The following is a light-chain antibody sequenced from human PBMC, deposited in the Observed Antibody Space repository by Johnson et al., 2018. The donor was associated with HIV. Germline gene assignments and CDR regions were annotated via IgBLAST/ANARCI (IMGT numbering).Light chain of an antibody. V-gene: IGLV1-51*01. Sequence: SVLTQPPSVSAAPGQKVTISCSGSSSHIGNNDVSWYQQLPGTAPKVLIYDNNKRPSGIPDRFSGSKSGTSATMGITGLQTGDEADYYCGTWDSSLSAYAFVTGNKVTVL. CDR1: SSHIGNND. CDR3: GTWDSSLSAYA. J-gene: IGLJ1*01. CDR2: DNN.